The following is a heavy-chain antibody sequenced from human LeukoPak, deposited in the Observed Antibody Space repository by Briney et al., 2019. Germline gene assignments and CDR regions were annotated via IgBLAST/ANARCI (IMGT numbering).Heavy chain of an antibody. CDR1: GGTFSSYA. CDR2: IIPIFGAA. CDR3: ARDRGYCSSTSCYSNWFDH. J-gene: IGHJ5*02. Sequence: SVKVSCKASGGTFSSYAISWVRQAPGQGLEWMGGIIPIFGAANYAQKFQGRVTITADESTSTAYMELSSLRSEDTAVYYCARDRGYCSSTSCYSNWFDHWGQGTLVTVSS. D-gene: IGHD2-2*01. V-gene: IGHV1-69*13.